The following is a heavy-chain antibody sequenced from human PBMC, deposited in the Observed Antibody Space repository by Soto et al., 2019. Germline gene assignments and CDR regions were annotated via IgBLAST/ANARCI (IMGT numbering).Heavy chain of an antibody. V-gene: IGHV2-5*02. CDR2: IYWDDDK. CDR1: GFSLSTSGVG. D-gene: IGHD3-10*01. Sequence: QITLKESGPPLVKPTQTLTLTCTFSGFSLSTSGVGVGWIRQPPGKALEWLALIYWDDDKRYSPSLKSRLTITKDTSKNQVVLTMTNMDPVDTATYYCARAKNYYGSGSYYNDAFDIWGQGTMVTVSS. CDR3: ARAKNYYGSGSYYNDAFDI. J-gene: IGHJ3*02.